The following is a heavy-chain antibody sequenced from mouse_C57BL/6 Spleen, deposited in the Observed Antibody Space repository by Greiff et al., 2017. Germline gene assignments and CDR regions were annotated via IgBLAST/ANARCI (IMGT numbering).Heavy chain of an antibody. CDR2: IYPGDGDT. V-gene: IGHV1-82*01. CDR1: GYAFSSSW. D-gene: IGHD2-2*01. CDR3: AREEVTKGYYAMDD. Sequence: QVQLQQSGPELVKPGASVKISCKASGYAFSSSWMNWVKQRPGKGLEWIGRIYPGDGDTNYNGKFKGKATLTADKSSSTAYMQLSSLTSEDSAVYFCAREEVTKGYYAMDDWGQGTSVTVSS. J-gene: IGHJ4*01.